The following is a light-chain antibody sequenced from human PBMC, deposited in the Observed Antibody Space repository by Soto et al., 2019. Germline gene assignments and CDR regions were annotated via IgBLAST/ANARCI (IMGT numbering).Light chain of an antibody. V-gene: IGLV2-14*01. CDR2: AVS. CDR3: SSYTSDSSYV. CDR1: SSDVGLYDY. Sequence: QYVRTQPASVSWSPGQSITIACTGTSSDVGLYDYVSWYQQHPGKAPQLMIYAVSNRPSGVSNRFSASKSGNTASLFISGLQAEEEADYYCSSYTSDSSYVFGSGTKVTXL. J-gene: IGLJ1*01.